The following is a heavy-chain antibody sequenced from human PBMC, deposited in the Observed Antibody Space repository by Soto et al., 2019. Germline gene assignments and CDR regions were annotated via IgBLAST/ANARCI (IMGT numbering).Heavy chain of an antibody. CDR1: GVSINSGDYY. V-gene: IGHV4-30-4*01. Sequence: VQLQESGPGLVKPSQTLSLTCTVSGVSINSGDYYWSWSRQPPGKGLEWLGYIYYTGSTYSNQSLKRGVTVSLDTPNSGCSLRVDCVTAADTDIYYCAGSYRCAGWFGPGGRGTLVTVSS. D-gene: IGHD3-16*02. J-gene: IGHJ5*02. CDR2: IYYTGST. CDR3: AGSYRCAGWFGP.